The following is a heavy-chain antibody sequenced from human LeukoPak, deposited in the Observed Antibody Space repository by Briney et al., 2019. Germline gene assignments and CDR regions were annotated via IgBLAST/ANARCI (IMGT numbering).Heavy chain of an antibody. D-gene: IGHD3-22*01. CDR2: IFYSGST. J-gene: IGHJ6*02. V-gene: IGHV4-59*01. CDR3: ARDTGYLGSNYGMDV. Sequence: SETLSLTCTVSGGSISSYYWSWIRQPPGKGLGWIGYIFYSGSTNCNPSLKSRVTISVDTSKNQFSLNLSSVTAADTAIYYCARDTGYLGSNYGMDVWGQGTTVTVSS. CDR1: GGSISSYY.